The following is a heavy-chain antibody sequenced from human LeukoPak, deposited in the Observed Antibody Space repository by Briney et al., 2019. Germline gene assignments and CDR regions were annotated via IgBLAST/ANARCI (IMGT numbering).Heavy chain of an antibody. Sequence: PGGSLRLSCAASGFTFSSYAMNWVRQAPGKGLEWVSGISGSGGSTYYADSVKGRFTISRDNSKNTLYLQMNSLRAEDTAVYYCAKDRSAARVGATPTYYFDYWGQGTLVTVSS. J-gene: IGHJ4*02. CDR3: AKDRSAARVGATPTYYFDY. D-gene: IGHD1-26*01. CDR2: ISGSGGST. CDR1: GFTFSSYA. V-gene: IGHV3-23*01.